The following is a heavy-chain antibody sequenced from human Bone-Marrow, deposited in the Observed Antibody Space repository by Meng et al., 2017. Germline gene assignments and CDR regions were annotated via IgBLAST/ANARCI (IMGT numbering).Heavy chain of an antibody. CDR2: ISAYKGNT. CDR1: GYTFTSYG. J-gene: IGHJ5*02. CDR3: ARASTVVTRSSFDP. V-gene: IGHV1-18*01. Sequence: VQPVQSGGEVKKPGASVKVSCKASGYTFTSYGISWVRQAPGQGLEWMGWISAYKGNTNYVQKFQGRVTMTTDTSTSTAYMELRSLRSDDTAVYYCARASTVVTRSSFDPWGQGTLVTVSS. D-gene: IGHD4-23*01.